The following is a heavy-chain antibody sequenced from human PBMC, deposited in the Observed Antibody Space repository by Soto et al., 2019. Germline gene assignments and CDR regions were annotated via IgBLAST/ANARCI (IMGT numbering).Heavy chain of an antibody. J-gene: IGHJ6*02. D-gene: IGHD6-13*01. CDR2: IIPIFGTA. Sequence: QVQLVQSGAEVKKPGSSVKVSCKASGGTFSSYAISWVRQAPGQGLEWMGGIIPIFGTANYAQKFQGRVTITADESTSTAYMELSSLRSEDTAVYYCARKLIAAAGTRTQYYYYGMDVWGQGTTVTVSS. V-gene: IGHV1-69*12. CDR1: GGTFSSYA. CDR3: ARKLIAAAGTRTQYYYYGMDV.